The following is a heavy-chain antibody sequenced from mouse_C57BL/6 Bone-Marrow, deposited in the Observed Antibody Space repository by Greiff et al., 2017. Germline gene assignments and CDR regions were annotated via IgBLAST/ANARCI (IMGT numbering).Heavy chain of an antibody. CDR2: ISDGGSYT. J-gene: IGHJ2*01. CDR1: GFTFSSYA. V-gene: IGHV5-4*03. Sequence: EVKLVESGGGLVKPGGSLKLSCAASGFTFSSYAMAWVRQTPEKRLEWVATISDGGSYTYYPDNVKGRFTISRDNAKNNLYLQMSHLKSEDTAMYYYARVRFDYWGQGTTLTVSS. CDR3: ARVRFDY.